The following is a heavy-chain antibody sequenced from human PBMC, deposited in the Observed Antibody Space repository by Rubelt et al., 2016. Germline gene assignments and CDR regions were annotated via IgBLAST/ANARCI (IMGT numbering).Heavy chain of an antibody. Sequence: EVQLVESGGGLVKPGGSLRLSCAASGFTFSNAWMSWVRQAPGKGLEWVSVIYSGGSTYYADSVKGRFTISRDNSKNTLYLQMNSLRAEDTAVYYCARDHYGMDVWGQGTTVTVSS. J-gene: IGHJ6*02. CDR1: GFTFSNAW. CDR3: ARDHYGMDV. V-gene: IGHV3-66*01. CDR2: IYSGGST.